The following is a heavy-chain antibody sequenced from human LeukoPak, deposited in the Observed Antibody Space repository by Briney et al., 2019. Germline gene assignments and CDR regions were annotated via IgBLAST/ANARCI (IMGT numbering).Heavy chain of an antibody. J-gene: IGHJ3*02. D-gene: IGHD3-3*01. CDR2: IYTSGST. CDR1: GGSISSYY. V-gene: IGHV4-4*07. CDR3: AREDYDFWSGYYDEGAFDI. Sequence: PSETLSLTCTVSGGSISSYYWSWIRQPAGKGLEWIGRIYTSGSTNYNPSLKSRVTMSVDTSKNQFSLKLSSVTAADTAVYYCAREDYDFWSGYYDEGAFDIWSQGTMVTVSS.